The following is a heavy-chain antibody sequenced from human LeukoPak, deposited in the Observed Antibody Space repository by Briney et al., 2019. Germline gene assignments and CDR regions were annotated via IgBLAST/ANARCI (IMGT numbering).Heavy chain of an antibody. J-gene: IGHJ4*02. V-gene: IGHV4/OR15-8*02. CDR1: GGSISGTNW. Sequence: LSETLSLTCGVSGGSISGTNWWSWVRQPPGQGLEWIGEISLAGQTNYNPSLNGRVTMSLDKSSNQLSLHLTSVTAADTATYYCSRESGPFCPFGYWGQGTLVIVSS. D-gene: IGHD1-26*01. CDR2: ISLAGQT. CDR3: SRESGPFCPFGY.